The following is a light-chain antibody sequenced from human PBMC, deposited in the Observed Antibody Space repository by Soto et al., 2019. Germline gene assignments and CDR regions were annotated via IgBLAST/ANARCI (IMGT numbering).Light chain of an antibody. CDR1: QSLVYSDGNTY. CDR3: MQGTHWSPIT. CDR2: KVS. Sequence: DVVMTQSPLSLPVTLGQPASISCRSSQSLVYSDGNTYLSWFHQRPGQSPRHLIYKVSNRDSGVPDRFSGSVSGTDVKLRISRVEAEDVGVSYCMQGTHWSPITFGQGTRLEIE. J-gene: IGKJ5*01. V-gene: IGKV2-30*01.